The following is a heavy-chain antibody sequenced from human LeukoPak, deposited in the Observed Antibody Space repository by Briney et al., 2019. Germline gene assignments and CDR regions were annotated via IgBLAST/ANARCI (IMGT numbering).Heavy chain of an antibody. CDR3: ARGRYYYDSSGYWGE. CDR2: IIPIFGTA. CDR1: GGTFSSYA. J-gene: IGHJ4*02. V-gene: IGHV1-69*05. Sequence: SVKVSCKASGGTFSSYAISWVRQAPGQGLEWMGGIIPIFGTANYAQKFQGRVTITTDESTSTAYRELSSLRSEDTAVYYCARGRYYYDSSGYWGEWGQGTLVTVSS. D-gene: IGHD3-22*01.